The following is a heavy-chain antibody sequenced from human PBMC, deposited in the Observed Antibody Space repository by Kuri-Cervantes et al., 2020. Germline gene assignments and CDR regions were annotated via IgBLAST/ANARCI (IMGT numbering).Heavy chain of an antibody. CDR3: ARELDYYDSSGYLEGRWFDP. V-gene: IGHV3-53*05. CDR2: IYSGGST. Sequence: GESLKISCAASGFTVSSNYMSWVRQAPGKGLEWVSVIYSGGSTYYADSVKGRFTISRDNSKNTLYLQMNSLRAEDTAVYYCARELDYYDSSGYLEGRWFDPWGQGTLVTVSS. CDR1: GFTVSSNY. J-gene: IGHJ5*02. D-gene: IGHD3-22*01.